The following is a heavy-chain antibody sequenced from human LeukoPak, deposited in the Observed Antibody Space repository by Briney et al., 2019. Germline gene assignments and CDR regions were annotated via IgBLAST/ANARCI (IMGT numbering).Heavy chain of an antibody. V-gene: IGHV1-69*13. CDR2: IIPIFGTA. Sequence: ASVKVSCKASGGTFSSYAISWVRQAPGQGLERMGGIIPIFGTANYAQKFQGRVTITADESTSTAYMELSSLRSEDTAVYYCATSWGGYQLLYIFDYWGQGTLVTVCS. CDR1: GGTFSSYA. J-gene: IGHJ4*02. CDR3: ATSWGGYQLLYIFDY. D-gene: IGHD2-2*02.